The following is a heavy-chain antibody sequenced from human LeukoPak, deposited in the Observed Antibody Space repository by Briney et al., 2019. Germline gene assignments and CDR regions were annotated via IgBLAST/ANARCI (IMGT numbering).Heavy chain of an antibody. Sequence: PGGSLRLSCAASGFTFDDYGMHWGRQAAGKGLEWVSSISWNSASVGYVDSVEGRFTISRDNAKNSLYLQMNGLRAEDTALYYCAKDYGYSSSWYDYWGQGTLVTVSS. CDR3: AKDYGYSSSWYDY. CDR2: ISWNSASV. V-gene: IGHV3-9*01. CDR1: GFTFDDYG. D-gene: IGHD6-13*01. J-gene: IGHJ4*02.